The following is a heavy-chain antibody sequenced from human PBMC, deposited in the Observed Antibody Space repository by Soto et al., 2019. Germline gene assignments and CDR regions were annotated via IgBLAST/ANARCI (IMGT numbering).Heavy chain of an antibody. Sequence: EVQLVESGGSLVKPGGSLRLSCAASGFTFSSHAMNWVRQAPGKGLEWISSIDSSSSFIYYADSVKGRFTISRDNAKNSVFLHMSSLRADDTAVYYCARDPLWFEEIGYFDYWGQGALVTVSS. V-gene: IGHV3-21*06. CDR3: ARDPLWFEEIGYFDY. CDR1: GFTFSSHA. D-gene: IGHD3-10*01. CDR2: IDSSSSFI. J-gene: IGHJ4*02.